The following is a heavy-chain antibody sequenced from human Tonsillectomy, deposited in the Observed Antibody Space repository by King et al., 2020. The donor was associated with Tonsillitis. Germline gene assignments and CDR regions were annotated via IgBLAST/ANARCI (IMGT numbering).Heavy chain of an antibody. CDR3: TPYANADFDI. CDR2: IKSKTDGGTP. CDR1: GFTFSNAW. D-gene: IGHD2-8*01. V-gene: IGHV3-15*01. J-gene: IGHJ3*02. Sequence: VQLVESGGGLVKPGGSLRLSCAASGFTFSNAWMNWVRQAPGKGLEWVGHIKSKTDGGTPDHAAPVKGRFTISRDDSKNTLYLQMNSLKTEDTAVYYCTPYANADFDIWGQGTMVTVSS.